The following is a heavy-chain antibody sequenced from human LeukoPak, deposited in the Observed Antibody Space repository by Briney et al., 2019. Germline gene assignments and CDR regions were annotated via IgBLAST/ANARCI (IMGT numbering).Heavy chain of an antibody. Sequence: KPSETLSLTCSVSGGSIISSNYYWGWIRQPPGKGLGWIGSIYQSGSGSSYYNPSLKSRVTIFGDTSKNQFFLRLSSVTAADTAVYYCASTLRFLPYRRFDYWGQGTLVTVPS. CDR1: GGSIISSNYY. V-gene: IGHV4-39*01. CDR3: ASTLRFLPYRRFDY. CDR2: IYQSGSGSS. J-gene: IGHJ4*02. D-gene: IGHD3-3*01.